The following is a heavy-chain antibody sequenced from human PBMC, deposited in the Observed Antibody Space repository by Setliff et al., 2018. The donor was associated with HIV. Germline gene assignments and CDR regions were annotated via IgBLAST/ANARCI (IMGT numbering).Heavy chain of an antibody. CDR1: GGSITSHY. CDR3: ARVEIMELRGNWFDP. J-gene: IGHJ5*02. CDR2: IYYSGDT. D-gene: IGHD1-7*01. Sequence: PSETLSLTCSVSGGSITSHYWSWIRQPPGKGLEWIGYIYYSGDTIYNPSLKSRVTMSVDTSKNHFSLRLRFVTAADPAIYYCARVEIMELRGNWFDPWGQGTLVTVSS. V-gene: IGHV4-59*11.